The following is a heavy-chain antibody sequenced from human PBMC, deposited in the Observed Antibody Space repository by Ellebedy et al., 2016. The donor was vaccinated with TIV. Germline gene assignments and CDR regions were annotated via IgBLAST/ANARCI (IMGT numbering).Heavy chain of an antibody. CDR2: IYSGGST. D-gene: IGHD3-10*01. Sequence: GESLKISCATSGFTVSSNYMSWVRQAPGKGLEWVSVIYSGGSTNYADSVKGRFTISRDNSKNTLYLQMNSLRAEDTAVYYFARLLGEMKYYYGLDVWGQGTTVTVSS. J-gene: IGHJ6*02. V-gene: IGHV3-53*01. CDR3: ARLLGEMKYYYGLDV. CDR1: GFTVSSNY.